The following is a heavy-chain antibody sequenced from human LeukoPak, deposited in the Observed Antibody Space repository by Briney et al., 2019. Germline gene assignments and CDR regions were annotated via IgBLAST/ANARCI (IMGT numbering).Heavy chain of an antibody. J-gene: IGHJ3*02. CDR3: AKGLERSYDTFDI. Sequence: GGSLRLSCAASGFTFSSYAMSWVRQAPGKGLEWVSAISGSGGSTYYADSVKGRFTISRDNSKNTLYLQINSLRAEDTAVYYCAKGLERSYDTFDIWGQGTMVTVSS. CDR1: GFTFSSYA. V-gene: IGHV3-23*01. D-gene: IGHD1-26*01. CDR2: ISGSGGST.